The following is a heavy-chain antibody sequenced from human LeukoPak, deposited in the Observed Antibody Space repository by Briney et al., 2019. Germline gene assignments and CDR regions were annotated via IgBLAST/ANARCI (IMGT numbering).Heavy chain of an antibody. V-gene: IGHV4-59*01. CDR2: MYSSGST. Sequence: SETLSLTCTVSGGSINRSYWSCIRQPPGKGLEWIAYMYSSGSTNYNPSLKSRVTISIDTSKNQFSLKLSSLTAADTAIYYCARGIESYGDYGYWGQGILVTVSS. D-gene: IGHD4-17*01. J-gene: IGHJ4*02. CDR3: ARGIESYGDYGY. CDR1: GGSINRSY.